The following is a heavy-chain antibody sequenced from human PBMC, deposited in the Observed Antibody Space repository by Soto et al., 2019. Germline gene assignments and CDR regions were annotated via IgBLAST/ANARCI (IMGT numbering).Heavy chain of an antibody. CDR3: ARPYDFWSGYYNFER. Sequence: ASVKVSCKASGYTFTGYYMHWVRQAPGQGLEWMGWINPNSGGTNYAQKFQGRVTMTRDTSISTAYMELSRLRSDDTAVYYCARPYDFWSGYYNFERWGKGTMVTVSS. D-gene: IGHD3-3*01. J-gene: IGHJ5*02. CDR1: GYTFTGYY. CDR2: INPNSGGT. V-gene: IGHV1-2*02.